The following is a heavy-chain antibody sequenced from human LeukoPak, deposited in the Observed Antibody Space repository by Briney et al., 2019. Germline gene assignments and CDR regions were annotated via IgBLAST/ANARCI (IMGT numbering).Heavy chain of an antibody. J-gene: IGHJ6*03. CDR1: GYTFTSYD. V-gene: IGHV1-8*01. CDR3: ARAVRGGTNNRYNYFYMDV. CDR2: MNPNSGNT. D-gene: IGHD1-14*01. Sequence: ASVKVSCKAPGYTFTSYDINWVRQATGQGLEWMGWMNPNSGNTGYAQKFQGRVTMTRNTSISTAYMELSSLRSDDTAVYYCARAVRGGTNNRYNYFYMDVWGKGTTVTVSS.